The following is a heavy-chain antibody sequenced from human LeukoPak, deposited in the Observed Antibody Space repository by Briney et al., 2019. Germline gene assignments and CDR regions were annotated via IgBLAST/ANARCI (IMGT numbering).Heavy chain of an antibody. CDR3: ARSKAHLSTSWYGTWFDP. CDR1: GGSISSYY. J-gene: IGHJ5*02. V-gene: IGHV4-59*08. D-gene: IGHD2-2*01. CDR2: IYYSGST. Sequence: SETLSLTCTVSGGSISSYYWSWIRQPPGKGLEWIGYIYYSGSTNYNPSLKSRVTISVDTSKNQFSLKLSSVTAADTAVYYCARSKAHLSTSWYGTWFDPWGQGTLVTVSS.